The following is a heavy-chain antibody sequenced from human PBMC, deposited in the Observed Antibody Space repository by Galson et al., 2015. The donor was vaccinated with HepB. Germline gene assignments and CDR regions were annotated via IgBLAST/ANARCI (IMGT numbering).Heavy chain of an antibody. Sequence: SLRLSCAASGFIFGSYGMNWVRHAPGKGLEWVSSISSSSSHTYYADSVKGRFTISRDNAKNSLYLQMNSLRTEDTAVYYCASDGPNIVVAEWGQGTLVTVSS. V-gene: IGHV3-21*01. CDR3: ASDGPNIVVAE. CDR1: GFIFGSYG. D-gene: IGHD6-19*01. J-gene: IGHJ4*02. CDR2: ISSSSSHT.